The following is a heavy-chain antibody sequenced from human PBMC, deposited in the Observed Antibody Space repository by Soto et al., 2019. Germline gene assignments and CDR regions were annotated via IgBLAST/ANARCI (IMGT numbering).Heavy chain of an antibody. Sequence: SETLSLTCTVSGGSVSSESHYWSWIRQTPGKGLEWIGYIYYTGSTNYNPSLKGRVTMSVDTSRDQVSLRLRSVTRADTAVYYCARAKYDFRSGYYYYAMEVWGQGTKVTVSS. D-gene: IGHD3-3*01. CDR3: ARAKYDFRSGYYYYAMEV. CDR2: IYYTGST. CDR1: GGSVSSESHY. V-gene: IGHV4-61*01. J-gene: IGHJ6*02.